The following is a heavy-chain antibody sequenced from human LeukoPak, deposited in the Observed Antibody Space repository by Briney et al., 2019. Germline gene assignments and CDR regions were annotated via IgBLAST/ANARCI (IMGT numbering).Heavy chain of an antibody. CDR1: GFTFSSYW. J-gene: IGHJ3*02. Sequence: GGSLRLSCAASGFTFSSYWMSWVRQAPGKGLEWVSVIGSSGGSTHYADSVKGRFTISRDNSRNTLSLQMNSLRAEDTAVYYCAKDPSDYVGAFDIWGQGTMVSVSS. CDR2: IGSSGGST. CDR3: AKDPSDYVGAFDI. D-gene: IGHD4-23*01. V-gene: IGHV3-23*01.